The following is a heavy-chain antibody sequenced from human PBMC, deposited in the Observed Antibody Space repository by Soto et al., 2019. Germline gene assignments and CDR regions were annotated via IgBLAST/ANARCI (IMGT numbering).Heavy chain of an antibody. Sequence: QVQLVQSGAEVKKPGSSVKVSCKASGGTFSSYAISWVRQAPGQGLEWMGGIIPIFGTANYAQKIQGRVTITADESTSTAYMELSSLRSEDTAVYYCARPSRGYYDSSGYYPLGYWGQGTLVTVSS. CDR1: GGTFSSYA. CDR3: ARPSRGYYDSSGYYPLGY. J-gene: IGHJ4*02. D-gene: IGHD3-22*01. V-gene: IGHV1-69*01. CDR2: IIPIFGTA.